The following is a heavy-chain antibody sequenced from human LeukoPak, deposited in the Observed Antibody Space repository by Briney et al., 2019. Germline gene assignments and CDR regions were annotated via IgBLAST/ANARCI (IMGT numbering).Heavy chain of an antibody. CDR2: IKQDGSEI. V-gene: IGHV3-7*03. J-gene: IGHJ4*02. CDR1: GFTFRRYS. D-gene: IGHD4/OR15-4a*01. CDR3: ARRAGAYSHPYDY. Sequence: GGSLRLSCAASGFTFRRYSMSWVRQAPGKGLEWVANIKQDGSEIYYVDSVKGRFTISRDNAKNSLYLQTNSLRAEDTAVYYCARRAGAYSHPYDYWGQGTLVTVSS.